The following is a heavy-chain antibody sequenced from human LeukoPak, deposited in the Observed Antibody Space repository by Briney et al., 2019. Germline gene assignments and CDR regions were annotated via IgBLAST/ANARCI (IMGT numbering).Heavy chain of an antibody. V-gene: IGHV3-21*04. J-gene: IGHJ4*02. CDR1: GFTFSSYA. CDR3: ARGGELPFFDY. D-gene: IGHD1-26*01. CDR2: ISSSGSTI. Sequence: PGGSLRLSCAASGFTFSSYAMSWVRQAPGKGLEWVSSISSSGSTIYYADSVKGRFTISRDNAKNSLYLQMNSLRAEDTAVYYCARGGELPFFDYWGQGTLVTVSS.